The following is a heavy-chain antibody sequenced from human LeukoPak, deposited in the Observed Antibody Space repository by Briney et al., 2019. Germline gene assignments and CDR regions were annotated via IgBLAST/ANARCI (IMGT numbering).Heavy chain of an antibody. CDR3: TRDEVGATLIFEY. D-gene: IGHD1-26*01. CDR2: IRSNAYGGIA. V-gene: IGHV3-49*03. CDR1: GFTFAVSG. Sequence: GGSLRLSCTASGFTFAVSGMSWFRQAPGKGLEWVGFIRSNAYGGIAEYAASVKGRFSISRDDSKSIAYLQMNSLKTEDTAVYYCTRDEVGATLIFEYWGQG. J-gene: IGHJ4*02.